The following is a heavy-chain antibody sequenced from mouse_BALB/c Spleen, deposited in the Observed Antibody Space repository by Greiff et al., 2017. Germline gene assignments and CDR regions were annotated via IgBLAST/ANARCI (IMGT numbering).Heavy chain of an antibody. CDR1: GFSLTSYG. V-gene: IGHV2-9*02. D-gene: IGHD1-1*01. J-gene: IGHJ4*01. CDR3: ARGDYGSSYAMDY. CDR2: IWAGGST. Sequence: VQLQQSGPGLVAPSQSLSITCTASGFSLTSYGVHWVRQPPGKGLEWMGVIWAGGSTNYNSALMSRLSISKDNSKSQVFLKMNSLQTDDTAMYYCARGDYGSSYAMDYWGQGTSVTVSS.